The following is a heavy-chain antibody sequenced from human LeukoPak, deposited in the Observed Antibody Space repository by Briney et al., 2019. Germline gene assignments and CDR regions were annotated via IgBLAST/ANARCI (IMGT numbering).Heavy chain of an antibody. CDR2: IYYSGST. Sequence: SETLSLTCTVSGGSISSGGYYWSWIRQHPGKGLEWIGYIYYSGSTNYNPSLKSRVTISVDTSKNQFSLKLSSVTAADTAVYYCARDWGYDSSGYSNNWFDPWGQGTLVTVSS. V-gene: IGHV4-61*08. CDR1: GGSISSGGYY. J-gene: IGHJ5*02. D-gene: IGHD3-22*01. CDR3: ARDWGYDSSGYSNNWFDP.